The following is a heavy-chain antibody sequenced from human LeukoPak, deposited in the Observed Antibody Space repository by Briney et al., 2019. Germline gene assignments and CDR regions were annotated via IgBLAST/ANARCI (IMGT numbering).Heavy chain of an antibody. Sequence: GGSLRLSCAASGFNFGAYTINWVRQAPGKGLESVSCIFSRSESILYADSVKGRFSISRDNAKNLLYLQMDSLRVEDTAVYYCARDFFHSSESRPFDYWGQGTLVTVSS. CDR3: ARDFFHSSESRPFDY. V-gene: IGHV3-21*06. D-gene: IGHD3-22*01. J-gene: IGHJ4*02. CDR1: GFNFGAYT. CDR2: IFSRSESI.